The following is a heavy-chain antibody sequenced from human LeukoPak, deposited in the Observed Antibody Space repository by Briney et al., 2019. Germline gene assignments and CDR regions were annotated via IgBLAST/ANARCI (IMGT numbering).Heavy chain of an antibody. Sequence: SETLSLTCTVSGGSISSSSYYWGWIRQPPGKGLEWIGSIYYSGSTYYNPSLKSRVTISVDTSKNQFSLKLSSVTAADTAVYYCAREAGDLLAEYFQHWGQGTLVTVSS. J-gene: IGHJ1*01. CDR3: AREAGDLLAEYFQH. D-gene: IGHD2-21*02. CDR2: IYYSGST. CDR1: GGSISSSSYY. V-gene: IGHV4-39*02.